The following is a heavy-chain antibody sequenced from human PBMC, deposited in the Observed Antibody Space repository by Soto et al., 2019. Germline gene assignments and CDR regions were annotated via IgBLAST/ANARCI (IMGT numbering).Heavy chain of an antibody. CDR1: GYTFTGYY. CDR2: INPTSGAT. D-gene: IGHD2-2*02. J-gene: IGHJ4*02. Sequence: VASVKVSCKASGYTFTGYYMHWVRQAPGQGLEWMGWINPTSGATNYAQNFQGRVTMTRDTSISTAYMELSRLTSDDTAVYYCAPRRVWYTRIGGGVFDYWGQGTLVTFSS. V-gene: IGHV1-2*02. CDR3: APRRVWYTRIGGGVFDY.